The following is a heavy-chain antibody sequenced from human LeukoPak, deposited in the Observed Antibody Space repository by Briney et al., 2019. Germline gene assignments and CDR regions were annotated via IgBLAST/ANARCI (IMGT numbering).Heavy chain of an antibody. V-gene: IGHV1-69*04. CDR2: IIPILGIA. CDR3: ARDDGYYFDY. J-gene: IGHJ4*02. Sequence: GASVKVSCKASGGTFSSYAISWVRQAPGQGLEWMGRIIPILGIANYAQKFQGRVTITADKSTSTAYMELSGLRSEDTAVYYCARDDGYYFDYWGQGTLVTVSS. D-gene: IGHD3-10*01. CDR1: GGTFSSYA.